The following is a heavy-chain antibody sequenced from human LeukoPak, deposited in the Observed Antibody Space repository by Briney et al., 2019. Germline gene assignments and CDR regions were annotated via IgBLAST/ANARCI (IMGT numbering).Heavy chain of an antibody. CDR1: GSTFSGYK. CDR2: ISSSGSTI. D-gene: IGHD2-2*02. CDR3: ARDPGYCSTTSCYKFFDY. Sequence: QPGGSLTLSCAASGSTFSGYKMNGFRQAPGKGLEWVSYISSSGSTIYYADSVKGRFTVSRDNAKNSLYLQMNSLRAEDTAVYYCARDPGYCSTTSCYKFFDYWGQGTLVTVSS. J-gene: IGHJ4*02. V-gene: IGHV3-48*03.